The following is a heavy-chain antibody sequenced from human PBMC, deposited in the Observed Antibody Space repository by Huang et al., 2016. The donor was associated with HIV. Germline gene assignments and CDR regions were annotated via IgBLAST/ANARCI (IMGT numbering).Heavy chain of an antibody. J-gene: IGHJ4*02. D-gene: IGHD6-6*01. Sequence: QVQLVQSGAEVQKPGASVTVSCKASGYTFTDYKIHWVRQAPGQGLEWMGVISPKGGGTNNAQKFQGRGTMTRDTSISTAYMGLRRLRSDDTAVYYCAKDWSLGSSSFPDYWGQGTLVTVSS. CDR1: GYTFTDYK. CDR3: AKDWSLGSSSFPDY. CDR2: ISPKGGGT. V-gene: IGHV1-2*02.